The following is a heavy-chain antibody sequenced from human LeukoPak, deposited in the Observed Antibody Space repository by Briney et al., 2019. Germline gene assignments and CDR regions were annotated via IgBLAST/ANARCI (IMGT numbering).Heavy chain of an antibody. CDR1: DYSISSDYY. V-gene: IGHV4-38-2*02. Sequence: SETLSLTCTVSDYSISSDYYWGWIRQTPGKGLEWIGNIYHSGHIYYNPSLKSRVTISLDTSKNQFSLKLSSVTAADTAVYYCARFTTGTTIDYWGQGTLVTVSS. CDR2: IYHSGHI. CDR3: ARFTTGTTIDY. D-gene: IGHD1-1*01. J-gene: IGHJ4*02.